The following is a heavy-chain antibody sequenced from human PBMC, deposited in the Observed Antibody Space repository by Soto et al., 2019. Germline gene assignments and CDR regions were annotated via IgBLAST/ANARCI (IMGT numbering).Heavy chain of an antibody. D-gene: IGHD5-18*01. J-gene: IGHJ4*02. V-gene: IGHV4-34*01. Sequence: SETLSLTCAVYGGSFSGYYWSWIRQPPGKGLEWIGEINHSGSTNYNPSLKSRVTISVDTSKNQFSLKLSSVTAADTAVYYCARGNGGYSYGYRSVDDWGQGTLVTVSS. CDR3: ARGNGGYSYGYRSVDD. CDR1: GGSFSGYY. CDR2: INHSGST.